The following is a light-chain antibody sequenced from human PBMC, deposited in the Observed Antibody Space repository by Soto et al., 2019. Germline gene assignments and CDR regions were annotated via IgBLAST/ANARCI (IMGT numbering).Light chain of an antibody. Sequence: EIVMTQSPATLSVSPGERATLSCRASQSVSSNLAWYQQKPGQAPRLLIYGASTRATGIPAGFSGSGSGTYLPLTISSQQCEYFAVYYCQQYNKWPRTFGQGTRVEIK. J-gene: IGKJ1*01. CDR3: QQYNKWPRT. CDR1: QSVSSN. V-gene: IGKV3-15*01. CDR2: GAS.